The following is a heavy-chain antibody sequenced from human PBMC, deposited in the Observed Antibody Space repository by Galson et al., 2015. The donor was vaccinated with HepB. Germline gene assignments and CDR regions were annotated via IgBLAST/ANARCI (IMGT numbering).Heavy chain of an antibody. CDR2: INPNSGGT. D-gene: IGHD1-14*01. J-gene: IGHJ6*02. CDR1: GYTFTGYY. Sequence: SVKVSCKASGYTFTGYYMHWVRQAPGQGLEWMGWINPNSGGTNYAQKFQGWVTMTRDTSISTAYMELSRLRSDDTAVYYCARTEGMAYYYYGMDVWGQGTTVTVSS. CDR3: ARTEGMAYYYYGMDV. V-gene: IGHV1-2*04.